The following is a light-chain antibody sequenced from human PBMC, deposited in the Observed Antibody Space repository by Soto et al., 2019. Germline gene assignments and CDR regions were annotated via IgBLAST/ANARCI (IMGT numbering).Light chain of an antibody. CDR1: QSVSSN. J-gene: IGKJ1*01. V-gene: IGKV3-15*01. CDR2: GAS. Sequence: EVVMTQSPVTLSVSPGERATLSCRASQSVSSNLAWYQQKPGQAPRLLIYGASTRATSVPARFSGSGSGTEFTLTISSLQSEDFAVYYCQQYNNWPRTFSQGTKVEIK. CDR3: QQYNNWPRT.